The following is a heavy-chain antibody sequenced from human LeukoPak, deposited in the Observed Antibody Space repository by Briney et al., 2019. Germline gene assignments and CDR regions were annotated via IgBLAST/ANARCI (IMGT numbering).Heavy chain of an antibody. Sequence: PGGSLRLSCAASGFTFSSYWMSWVRQAPGKGLEWVANIKQDGSKKYYVDSVKGRFTISRDNAKNSLYLQMNSLRAEDTAVYYCARERLDGLLSLEAFDIWGQGTMVTVSS. CDR2: IKQDGSKK. CDR3: ARERLDGLLSLEAFDI. D-gene: IGHD3-16*02. CDR1: GFTFSSYW. J-gene: IGHJ3*02. V-gene: IGHV3-7*01.